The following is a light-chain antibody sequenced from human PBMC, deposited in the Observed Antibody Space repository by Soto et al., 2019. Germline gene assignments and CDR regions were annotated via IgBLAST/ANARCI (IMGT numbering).Light chain of an antibody. CDR3: CSNAGSYTYV. V-gene: IGLV2-11*01. Sequence: QSALTQPRSVSGSPGQSVTISCTGTSSDAGGYNFVSWYQQHPGKAPKLMIYDVNKRPSGVPDRFSGSKSGNTASLTISGLQAEDEADYYCCSNAGSYTYVFGTGTKVTVL. CDR1: SSDAGGYNF. CDR2: DVN. J-gene: IGLJ1*01.